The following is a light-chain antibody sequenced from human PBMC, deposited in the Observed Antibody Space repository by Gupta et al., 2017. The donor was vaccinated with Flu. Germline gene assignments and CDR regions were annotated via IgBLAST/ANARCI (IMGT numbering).Light chain of an antibody. V-gene: IGLV1-51*02. J-gene: IGLJ3*02. CDR1: IGNNY. CDR2: EIR. CDR3: EAWDNDLSVML. Sequence: IGNNYVSWYQQLPGTATKLLIYEIRKRPSGIPDRFSGSKSGTSATLDITGLQTAEESAYFCEAWDNDLSVMLFGGGPKVTVL.